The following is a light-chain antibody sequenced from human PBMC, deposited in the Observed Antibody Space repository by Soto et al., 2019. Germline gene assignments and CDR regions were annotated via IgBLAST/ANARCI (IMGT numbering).Light chain of an antibody. V-gene: IGKV3-11*01. Sequence: EIVMTQSPATLSVSPGERATFSCRASQSISSNLAWYQQNPGQPPRLLIYDASSRATGIPSRFSGSGSGTEFTLTISSLEPEDFAVYYCQQRSNWPPITFGQGTLLEI. CDR3: QQRSNWPPIT. CDR2: DAS. J-gene: IGKJ5*01. CDR1: QSISSN.